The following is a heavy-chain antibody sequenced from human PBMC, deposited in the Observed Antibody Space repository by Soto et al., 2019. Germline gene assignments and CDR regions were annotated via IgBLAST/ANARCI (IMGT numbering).Heavy chain of an antibody. CDR1: GDSFNDYY. J-gene: IGHJ6*03. CDR2: INPNSGVT. Sequence: QVQLVQSGAEVRKPGASVTVSCRSSGDSFNDYYIHWVRQAPGQGLEWMGWINPNSGVTKYAQKFQGWVSMTRDTSIRTVYMQLSRLRSDDTAVYYCARESGGATATLAYYYFYMDVWGTGTTVTVSS. V-gene: IGHV1-2*04. D-gene: IGHD5-12*01. CDR3: ARESGGATATLAYYYFYMDV.